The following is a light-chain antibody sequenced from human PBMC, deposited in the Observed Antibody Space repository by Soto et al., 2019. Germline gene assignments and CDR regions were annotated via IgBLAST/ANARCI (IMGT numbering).Light chain of an antibody. CDR1: QNITNN. V-gene: IGKV1-12*01. Sequence: DIQMTQSPSSLSASIGDRVTITCQASQNITNNLSWYQQKPGKAPKLLIYAASSLQSGVPSRFSGSGSGTDFTLTISSLQPEDFATYYCQQANSFPLTFGGGTKVDI. J-gene: IGKJ4*01. CDR2: AAS. CDR3: QQANSFPLT.